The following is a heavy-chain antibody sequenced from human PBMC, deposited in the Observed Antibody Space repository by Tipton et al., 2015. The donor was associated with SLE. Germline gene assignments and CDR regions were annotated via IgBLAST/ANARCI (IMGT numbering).Heavy chain of an antibody. D-gene: IGHD3-22*01. Sequence: GSLRLSCAASGFTFSNYWMYWVRQSPGKGLVWVSRIDSDGRRTNYAESVKGRFTISRESAKNTLYLQMNSLRAEDTAVYYCARIDYDSFGYFTVADYWGQGTLVTVSS. CDR3: ARIDYDSFGYFTVADY. V-gene: IGHV3-74*01. J-gene: IGHJ4*02. CDR1: GFTFSNYW. CDR2: IDSDGRRT.